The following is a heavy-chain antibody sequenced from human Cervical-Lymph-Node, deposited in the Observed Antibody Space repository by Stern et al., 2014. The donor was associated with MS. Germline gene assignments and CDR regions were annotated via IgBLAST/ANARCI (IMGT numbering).Heavy chain of an antibody. CDR1: GYTFIKYY. Sequence: QVQLGQSGAEVKKPGASVQVSCKASGYTFIKYYMHWVRQAPGQGPEWMGIINPSGGSTSHAQKFQGRVTMTRDTSTSTVYMELSSLRSEDTAVYYCGREVAGHRLGMMDVWGQGTTVTVSS. J-gene: IGHJ6*02. V-gene: IGHV1-46*01. CDR2: INPSGGST. D-gene: IGHD6-19*01. CDR3: GREVAGHRLGMMDV.